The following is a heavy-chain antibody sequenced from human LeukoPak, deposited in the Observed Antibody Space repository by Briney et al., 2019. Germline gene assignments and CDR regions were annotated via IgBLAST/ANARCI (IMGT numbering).Heavy chain of an antibody. D-gene: IGHD5-18*01. V-gene: IGHV3-7*01. J-gene: IGHJ3*02. CDR2: IKQDGSEK. CDR1: GFTFSSYW. CDR3: ARDGIRDSGAFDI. Sequence: GGSLRLSCAASGFTFSSYWMSWVRQAPGKGLEWVANIKQDGSEKYYVDSVKGRFTISRDNAKNTLYLQMNSLRAEDTAVYYCARDGIRDSGAFDIWGQGTMVTVSS.